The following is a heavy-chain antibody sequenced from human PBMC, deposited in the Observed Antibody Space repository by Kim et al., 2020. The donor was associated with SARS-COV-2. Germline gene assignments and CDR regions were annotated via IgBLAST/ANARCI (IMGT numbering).Heavy chain of an antibody. CDR1: GFTFDDYA. Sequence: GGSLRLSCAASGFTFDDYAMHWVRQAPGKGLEWVSGISWNSGSIGYADSVKGRFTISRDNAKNSLYLQMNSLRAEDTALYYYAKATLAAVAYYYFDYWG. V-gene: IGHV3-9*01. J-gene: IGHJ4*01. CDR2: ISWNSGSI. D-gene: IGHD6-19*01. CDR3: AKATLAAVAYYYFDY.